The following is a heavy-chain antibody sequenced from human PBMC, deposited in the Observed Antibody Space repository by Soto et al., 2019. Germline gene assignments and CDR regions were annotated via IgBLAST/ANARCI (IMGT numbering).Heavy chain of an antibody. CDR1: GGSISSGGYS. CDR3: TRGLFSGSSYSGSWYSFDY. J-gene: IGHJ4*02. CDR2: IYHSGST. Sequence: PSETLSLTCAVSGGSISSGGYSWSWIRQPPGKGLEWIGYIYHSGSTYYNPSLKSRVTISVDRSKNQFSLKLSSVTAADTAVYYCTRGLFSGSSYSGSWYSFDYWGQGTMVTVSS. D-gene: IGHD1-26*01. V-gene: IGHV4-30-2*01.